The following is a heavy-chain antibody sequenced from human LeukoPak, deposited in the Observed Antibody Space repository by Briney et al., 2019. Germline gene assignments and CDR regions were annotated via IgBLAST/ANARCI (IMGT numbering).Heavy chain of an antibody. Sequence: GGSLRLSCAASGFTFSSYAMTWVRQAPGKGLEWVSGISGSGGSTYYADSVKGRFTISRDNSKNTLYLQMNSLRDEDTAVYYCAKGLGWWDIAAAGRPFFDYWGQGTLVTVSS. D-gene: IGHD6-13*01. CDR1: GFTFSSYA. J-gene: IGHJ4*02. V-gene: IGHV3-23*01. CDR3: AKGLGWWDIAAAGRPFFDY. CDR2: ISGSGGST.